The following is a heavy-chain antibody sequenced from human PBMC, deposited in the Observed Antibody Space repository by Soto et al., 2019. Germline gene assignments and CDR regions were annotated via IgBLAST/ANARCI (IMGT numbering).Heavy chain of an antibody. CDR3: AREEAGYGSAGYY. Sequence: GASVKVSCKASGYTFTGYYMHCVRQAPGQGLEWMGWINPNSGGTNYAQKFQGRVTMTRDTSISTAYMELSRLRSDGTAVYYCAREEAGYGSAGYYWGQGTLVTVSS. CDR1: GYTFTGYY. D-gene: IGHD3-9*01. CDR2: INPNSGGT. J-gene: IGHJ4*02. V-gene: IGHV1-2*02.